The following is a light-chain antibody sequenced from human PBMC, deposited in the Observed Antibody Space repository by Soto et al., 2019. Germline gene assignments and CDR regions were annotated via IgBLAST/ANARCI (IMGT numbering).Light chain of an antibody. J-gene: IGKJ3*01. CDR1: QSVSSN. CDR3: QQHNNWPFT. V-gene: IGKV3-15*01. CDR2: CAS. Sequence: EIVMTQSPATLSVSPGERATLSCRASQSVSSNLAWYQQKPGQAPRLLIYCASTRATGIPARFSGSGSGTEFTLIISSLQSEDFAVYYCQQHNNWPFTFGPGTKVDIK.